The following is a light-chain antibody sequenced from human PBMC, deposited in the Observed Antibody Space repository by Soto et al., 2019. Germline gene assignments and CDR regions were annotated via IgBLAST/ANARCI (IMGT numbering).Light chain of an antibody. CDR1: QSVLYSSNNKNY. CDR3: QHHYSTPPA. V-gene: IGKV4-1*01. Sequence: DIVMTQSPDSLAVSLDERATINCKSSQSVLYSSNNKNYLTWYQQKPGQPPRLLIYWASTRESGVPDRFSGSGSGTDFTLTISSLQAEDVAVYYCQHHYSTPPAFGGGTKVEIK. CDR2: WAS. J-gene: IGKJ4*02.